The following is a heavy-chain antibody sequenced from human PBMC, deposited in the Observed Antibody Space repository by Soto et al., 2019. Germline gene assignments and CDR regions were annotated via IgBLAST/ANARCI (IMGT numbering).Heavy chain of an antibody. J-gene: IGHJ4*02. Sequence: PGGSLRLSCAASGFTFSNYAMSWVRQAPGKGLEWVSGISGSGGGTYYTDSVKGRFTISRDNSKSTLFLDMVSLRAEDTAIYYCAKGLNIAAAGTFDYWGQGT. CDR1: GFTFSNYA. D-gene: IGHD6-13*01. CDR3: AKGLNIAAAGTFDY. V-gene: IGHV3-23*01. CDR2: ISGSGGGT.